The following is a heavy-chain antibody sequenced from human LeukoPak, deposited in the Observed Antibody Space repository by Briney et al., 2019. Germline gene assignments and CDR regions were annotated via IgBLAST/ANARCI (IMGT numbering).Heavy chain of an antibody. Sequence: GGSLRLSCAASGFTLSSFWMNWVRQAPGKGLEWVGRIKSKNVGETTDYAAPVKGRSTISRDDSKNTVYLQMDSLKIEDTAVYYCTSHAAFDPWGQGTLVTVSS. CDR3: TSHAAFDP. CDR2: IKSKNVGETT. CDR1: GFTLSSFW. J-gene: IGHJ5*02. V-gene: IGHV3-15*01.